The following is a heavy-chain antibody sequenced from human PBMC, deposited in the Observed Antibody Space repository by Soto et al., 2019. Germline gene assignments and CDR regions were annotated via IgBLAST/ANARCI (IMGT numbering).Heavy chain of an antibody. CDR3: ARVWGGAFDF. Sequence: PSETLSLTCTVSGGSISNSYWSWIRQSPEKGLEWIGYIYYSGSTNYNPSLKSRVTISVDTSKNQFSLKLSSVTAADTAVYYCARVWGGAFDFWGQGTMVTVSS. J-gene: IGHJ3*01. D-gene: IGHD3-10*01. CDR2: IYYSGST. V-gene: IGHV4-59*01. CDR1: GGSISNSY.